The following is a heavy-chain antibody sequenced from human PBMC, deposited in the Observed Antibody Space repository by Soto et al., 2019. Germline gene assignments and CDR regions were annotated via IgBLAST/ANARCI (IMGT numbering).Heavy chain of an antibody. Sequence: PSETLFLTSTASGGSITSAGHYWGCFRQYPGKSLEWIGHIYDRGHMYFYTPSLKCRGTISADTSRNQFSLSLPSLTAAVTAAYYGARVDHRGYFSVLTDFCGQGILVTVSS. J-gene: IGHJ4*02. V-gene: IGHV4-31*03. CDR1: GGSITSAGHY. CDR2: IYDRGHMY. CDR3: ARVDHRGYFSVLTDF. D-gene: IGHD3-10*02.